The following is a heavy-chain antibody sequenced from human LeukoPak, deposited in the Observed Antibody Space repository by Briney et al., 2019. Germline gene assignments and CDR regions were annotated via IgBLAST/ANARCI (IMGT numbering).Heavy chain of an antibody. CDR2: ISYDGSNK. V-gene: IGHV3-30*18. Sequence: GRSLRLSCAASGFTFSSYGMHWVRQAPGKGLEWVAIISYDGSNKSYVKSVKGRFTISRDNSKNTLYLQMNSLRAEDTAVYYCAKDIGIAVDPAFDYWGQGTLVTVSS. D-gene: IGHD6-19*01. J-gene: IGHJ4*02. CDR3: AKDIGIAVDPAFDY. CDR1: GFTFSSYG.